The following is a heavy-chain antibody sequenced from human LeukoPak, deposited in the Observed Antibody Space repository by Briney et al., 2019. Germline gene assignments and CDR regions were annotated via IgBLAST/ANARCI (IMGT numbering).Heavy chain of an antibody. CDR2: ISGRGGST. Sequence: GGSLRLSCAASGFTFSSYAMSWVRQAPGKGLEWVSAISGRGGSTYYADSVKGRFTISRDNSKNTLYPQMNSLRAEDTAVYYCAKERRAKADYYDSSGYYYWGQGTLVTVSS. CDR3: AKERRAKADYYDSSGYYY. J-gene: IGHJ4*02. V-gene: IGHV3-23*01. CDR1: GFTFSSYA. D-gene: IGHD3-22*01.